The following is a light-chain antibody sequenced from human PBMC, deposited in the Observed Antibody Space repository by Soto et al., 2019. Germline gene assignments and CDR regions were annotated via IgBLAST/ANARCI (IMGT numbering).Light chain of an antibody. J-gene: IGKJ2*01. CDR1: QSVSSSY. Sequence: ETVLTQSPGTLSLSPGERATRSCRASQSVSSSYLAWYQQKAGQAPRLLIYGASSRAPGIPDRFSGSGSGTDFTLTISRLEPEDFAVYFCQQYGTSPPAYTFGQGTKLEIK. CDR2: GAS. CDR3: QQYGTSPPAYT. V-gene: IGKV3-20*01.